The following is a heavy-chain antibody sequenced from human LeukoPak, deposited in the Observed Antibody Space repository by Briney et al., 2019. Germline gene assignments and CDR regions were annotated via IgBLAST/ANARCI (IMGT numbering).Heavy chain of an antibody. D-gene: IGHD3-10*01. CDR3: ARDGLRVTPNDY. J-gene: IGHJ4*02. Sequence: GGSLRLSCAASGFTFSDYWMHWVRQAPGKGLEWVSGTNEDGSRTAYADSVKGRFSSSRDNAKNTLYLQVNSLRDEDTAVYYCARDGLRVTPNDYWGQGTLVTVSS. CDR2: TNEDGSRT. V-gene: IGHV3-74*01. CDR1: GFTFSDYW.